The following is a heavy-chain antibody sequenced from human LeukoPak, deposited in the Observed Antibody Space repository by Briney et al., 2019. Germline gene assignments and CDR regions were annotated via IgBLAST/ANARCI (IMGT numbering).Heavy chain of an antibody. CDR1: GYTFTSYY. CDR3: ARASLPYSSSWTYFDY. J-gene: IGHJ4*02. CDR2: IIPSGGST. V-gene: IGHV1-46*01. D-gene: IGHD6-13*01. Sequence: ASVKVSCKASGYTFTSYYMHWVRQAPGQGLEWMGIIIPSGGSTSYAQKFQGRVTMTRDTSTSTVYMELSSLRSEDTAVYYCARASLPYSSSWTYFDYWGQGTLVTVSS.